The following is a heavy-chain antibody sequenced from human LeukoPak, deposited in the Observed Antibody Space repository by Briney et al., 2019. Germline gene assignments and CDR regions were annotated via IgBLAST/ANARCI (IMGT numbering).Heavy chain of an antibody. CDR2: ISAYNGNT. J-gene: IGHJ4*02. CDR1: GYTFTSYG. V-gene: IGHV1-18*01. Sequence: ASVKVSCKASGYTFTSYGISWVRQAPGQGPEWMGWISAYNGNTNYAQKLQGRVTMTTDTSTSTAYMELRSLRSDDTAVYYCARDYGAPVTTFPDYWGQGTLVTVSS. D-gene: IGHD4-17*01. CDR3: ARDYGAPVTTFPDY.